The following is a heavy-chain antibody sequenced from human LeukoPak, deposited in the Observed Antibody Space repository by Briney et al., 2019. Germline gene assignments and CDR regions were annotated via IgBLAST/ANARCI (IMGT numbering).Heavy chain of an antibody. Sequence: GGSLRLSCAASGFRFSSYEMNWVRQAPGRGLEWVSYISNTGRTIYYIDSVKGRFTVSRDNAKNSLYLQMNSLRSEDTAIDYCVRGDRYFFDYWGQGTLVTVSS. J-gene: IGHJ4*02. CDR1: GFRFSSYE. CDR2: ISNTGRTI. V-gene: IGHV3-48*03. D-gene: IGHD1-14*01. CDR3: VRGDRYFFDY.